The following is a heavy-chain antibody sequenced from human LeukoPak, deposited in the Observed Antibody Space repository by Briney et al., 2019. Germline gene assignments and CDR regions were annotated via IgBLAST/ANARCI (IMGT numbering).Heavy chain of an antibody. J-gene: IGHJ3*02. D-gene: IGHD6-19*01. CDR2: IISDGSST. CDR1: GFTFNRFW. CDR3: AREDVDITVATSGAFDT. Sequence: GGSLRLSCAASGFTFNRFWMHWVRQAPGKGLVWVSRIISDGSSTNYADSVKGRFTISRDNAKNTLYLQMNSLRAEDTALYYCAREDVDITVATSGAFDTWGQGTMVTVSS. V-gene: IGHV3-74*01.